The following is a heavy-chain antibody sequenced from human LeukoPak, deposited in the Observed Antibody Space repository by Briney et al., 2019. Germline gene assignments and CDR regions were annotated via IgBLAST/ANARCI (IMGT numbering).Heavy chain of an antibody. CDR2: ISTSSSHI. D-gene: IGHD6-25*01. CDR3: ARVLEAAYFDY. Sequence: GESLRLSCAASGVTFSSYGMSWIRQAPGKGLEWVSSISTSSSHIYYADSVKGRFNMSRDNAKNTLYLQMNSLRADDTAVYYCARVLEAAYFDYWGQGILVTVSS. CDR1: GVTFSSYG. V-gene: IGHV3-21*01. J-gene: IGHJ4*02.